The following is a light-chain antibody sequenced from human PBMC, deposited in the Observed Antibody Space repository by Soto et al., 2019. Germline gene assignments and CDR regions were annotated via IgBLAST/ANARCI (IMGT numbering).Light chain of an antibody. CDR1: QSISSY. V-gene: IGKV1-5*03. Sequence: DIQMTQSPSSLSASVGDRVTITCRASQSISSYLNWYQQKPGKAPKLLIYKASSLESGVPSRFSGSGSGTDFSLSINSLQPEDFATYYCQQLNSYRLTFGGGTKVDIK. CDR3: QQLNSYRLT. CDR2: KAS. J-gene: IGKJ4*01.